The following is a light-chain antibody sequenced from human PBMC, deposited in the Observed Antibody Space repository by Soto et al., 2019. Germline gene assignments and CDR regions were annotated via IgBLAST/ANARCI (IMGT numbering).Light chain of an antibody. Sequence: DIPMTQSPSSLSASVGDRVTITCRASQDINNYLAWYQQKPGKAPKLLIYAASTLQSGVPSRFSGGGSGTAFTLTISSLQPEDVATYYCQKYNNGPPATFGPGTKVGV. CDR3: QKYNNGPPAT. CDR1: QDINNY. J-gene: IGKJ3*01. V-gene: IGKV1-27*01. CDR2: AAS.